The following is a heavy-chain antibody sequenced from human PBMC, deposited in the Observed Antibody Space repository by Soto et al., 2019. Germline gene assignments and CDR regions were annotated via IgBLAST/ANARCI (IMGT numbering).Heavy chain of an antibody. CDR2: INHSGST. V-gene: IGHV4-34*01. Sequence: NPSETLSLTCAVYGGSFSGYHWSWIRQPPGKGLEWIGEINHSGSTNYNPSLKSRVTISVDTSKNQFSLKLSSVTAADTAVYYCARIKGIAARPGYSRTPNVYYFDYWGQGTLVTVSS. CDR3: ARIKGIAARPGYSRTPNVYYFDY. D-gene: IGHD6-6*01. CDR1: GGSFSGYH. J-gene: IGHJ4*02.